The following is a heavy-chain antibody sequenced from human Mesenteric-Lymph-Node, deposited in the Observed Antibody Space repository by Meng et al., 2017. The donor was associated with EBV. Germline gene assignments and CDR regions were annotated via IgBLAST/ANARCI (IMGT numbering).Heavy chain of an antibody. V-gene: IGHV5-51*01. Sequence: GAKWKKPDDSQKISVKGSGYSFTSYWFGWVRQRPGKGLEWMGIIYTGDADTRYSPSFQGRVTISAEKSISTAYLQWSSLKASDTAMYYCARQQGNSGGDYWGQGTLVTVSS. J-gene: IGHJ4*02. D-gene: IGHD4-23*01. CDR1: GYSFTSYW. CDR3: ARQQGNSGGDY. CDR2: IYTGDADT.